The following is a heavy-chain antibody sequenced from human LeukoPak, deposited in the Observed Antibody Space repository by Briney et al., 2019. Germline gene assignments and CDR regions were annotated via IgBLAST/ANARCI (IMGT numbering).Heavy chain of an antibody. Sequence: GGSLRLSCAASGFTFSNAWMSWVRQAPGKGLEWVGRIKSKTDGGTTDYAAPVKGRFTISGDDSKNTLYLQKNSLKTEDTAVYYCTTTMMQYYYDSSGYYGFDYWGQGTLVTVSS. CDR1: GFTFSNAW. V-gene: IGHV3-15*01. D-gene: IGHD3-22*01. CDR2: IKSKTDGGTT. J-gene: IGHJ4*02. CDR3: TTTMMQYYYDSSGYYGFDY.